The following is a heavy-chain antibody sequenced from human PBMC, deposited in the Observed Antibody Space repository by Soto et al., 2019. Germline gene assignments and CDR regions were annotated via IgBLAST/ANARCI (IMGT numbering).Heavy chain of an antibody. CDR3: ARSTEGIVATMGYYFDY. D-gene: IGHD5-12*01. Sequence: QGQLQQWGAGLLKPSETLSLTCAVYGGSFSGYYWSWIRQPPGKGLEWMGEITHSGSTNYNPSLKSRGTVSVATSKSRFSMKLSSVNAAATAVYYCARSTEGIVATMGYYFDYWGQGTLVTVSS. V-gene: IGHV4-34*01. J-gene: IGHJ4*02. CDR2: ITHSGST. CDR1: GGSFSGYY.